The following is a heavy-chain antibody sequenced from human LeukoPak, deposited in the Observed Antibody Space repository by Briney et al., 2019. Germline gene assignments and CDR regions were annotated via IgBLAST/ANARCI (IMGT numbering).Heavy chain of an antibody. Sequence: SETLSLTCAVYGGSFSGYYWSWIRQPPGKGLEWIGEINHSGSTNYNPSLKSRVTISVDTSKNQFSLKLSSVTAADTAVYYCARGKNYYGSGSYYNVSSRVNNWFDPWGQGTLVTVSS. J-gene: IGHJ5*02. CDR2: INHSGST. V-gene: IGHV4-34*01. CDR3: ARGKNYYGSGSYYNVSSRVNNWFDP. D-gene: IGHD3-10*01. CDR1: GGSFSGYY.